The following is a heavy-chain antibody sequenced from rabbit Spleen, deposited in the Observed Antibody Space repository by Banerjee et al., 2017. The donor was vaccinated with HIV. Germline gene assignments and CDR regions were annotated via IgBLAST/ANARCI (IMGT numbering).Heavy chain of an antibody. Sequence: QSLEESGGDMVKPGASLTLTCTASGFSFSTTYYICWVRQAPGKGLEWIGCGYPDGIGSTAYASWAIGRFTCSKPSSTTVTLQMTRLTAADTATYFCARDTSSSFSSYGMDLWGQGTLVTVS. J-gene: IGHJ6*01. V-gene: IGHV1S40*01. CDR3: ARDTSSSFSSYGMDL. CDR1: GFSFSTTYY. D-gene: IGHD1-1*01. CDR2: GYPDGIGST.